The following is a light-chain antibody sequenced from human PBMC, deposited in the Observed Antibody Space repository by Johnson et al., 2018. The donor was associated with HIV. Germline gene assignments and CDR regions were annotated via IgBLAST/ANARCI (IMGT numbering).Light chain of an antibody. J-gene: IGLJ1*01. CDR2: DNN. CDR3: GTWDSTFYV. Sequence: QSVLTQPPSVSAAPGQKVTISCSGSSSNIGNNYVSWYQQLPGTAPKLLIYDNNKRTSGIPDRFSGSKSGTSATLGITGLQTGDEADYYCGTWDSTFYVFGTGTKVTV. V-gene: IGLV1-51*01. CDR1: SSNIGNNY.